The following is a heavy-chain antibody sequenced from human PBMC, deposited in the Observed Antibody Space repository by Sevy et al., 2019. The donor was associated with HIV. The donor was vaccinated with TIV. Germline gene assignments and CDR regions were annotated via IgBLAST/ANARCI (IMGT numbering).Heavy chain of an antibody. CDR2: ISGGADST. Sequence: GGSLRLSCAASGFIFNNYAMSWVRQAPGKGLEWVSSISGGADSTFYADSVKGRFTISRENSKNTLYLQMNSLRGVDTAVYYCAKYRVGAMNVFDIWGQGTVVTVSS. CDR1: GFIFNNYA. J-gene: IGHJ3*02. CDR3: AKYRVGAMNVFDI. V-gene: IGHV3-23*01. D-gene: IGHD1-26*01.